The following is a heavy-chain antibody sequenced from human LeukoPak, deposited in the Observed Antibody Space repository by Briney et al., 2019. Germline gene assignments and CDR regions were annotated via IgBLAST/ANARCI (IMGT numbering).Heavy chain of an antibody. J-gene: IGHJ4*02. Sequence: GGSLRLSCAASGFIVSNSYMSWVRQAPGKGLEWVSAISGSGGYTYYADSVKGRLTISRDNSKNTLYLQMNSLRAEDTAVYYCAEDLSNWNYRGGNYWGQGTLVTVSS. CDR2: ISGSGGYT. CDR1: GFIVSNSY. V-gene: IGHV3-23*01. CDR3: AEDLSNWNYRGGNY. D-gene: IGHD1-7*01.